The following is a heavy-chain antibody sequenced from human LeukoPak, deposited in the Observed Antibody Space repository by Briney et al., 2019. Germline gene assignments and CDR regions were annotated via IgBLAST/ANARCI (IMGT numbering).Heavy chain of an antibody. D-gene: IGHD1-26*01. CDR2: INPNSGGT. CDR1: GYTFTGYY. J-gene: IGHJ5*02. CDR3: ARKRLVGATGNWFDP. Sequence: ASVKVSCKASGYTFTGYYVHWVRQAPGQGLEWMGWINPNSGGTNYAQKFQGRVTMTRDTSISTAYMELSRLRSDDTAVYYCARKRLVGATGNWFDPWGQGTLVTVSS. V-gene: IGHV1-2*02.